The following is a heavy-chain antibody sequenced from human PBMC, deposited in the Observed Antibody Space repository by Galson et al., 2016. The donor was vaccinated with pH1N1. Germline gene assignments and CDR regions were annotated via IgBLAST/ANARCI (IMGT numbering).Heavy chain of an antibody. J-gene: IGHJ6*02. D-gene: IGHD3-10*01. CDR2: ILPIVGIT. CDR3: ATGTGSSGMDV. V-gene: IGHV1-69*02. Sequence: SVKVSCKASGGTLSRHTISWVRQAPGQGLEWMGRILPIVGITNYAQKLQGRVTIIADRFTSTVSMELSGLTSDDTAVYYCATGTGSSGMDVWDQVTTVTVSS. CDR1: GGTLSRHT.